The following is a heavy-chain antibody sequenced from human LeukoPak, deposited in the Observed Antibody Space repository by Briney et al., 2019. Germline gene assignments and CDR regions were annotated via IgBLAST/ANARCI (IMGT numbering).Heavy chain of an antibody. V-gene: IGHV3-30*03. J-gene: IGHJ4*02. CDR1: GFTFSSYG. CDR2: ISYDGSNK. CDR3: ARDVDY. Sequence: GGSLRLSCAASGFTFSSYGMHWVRQAPGKGLEWVAVISYDGSNKYYADSVKGRFTISRDNAKNSLYLQMNSLRAEDTAVYYCARDVDYWGQGTLVTVSS.